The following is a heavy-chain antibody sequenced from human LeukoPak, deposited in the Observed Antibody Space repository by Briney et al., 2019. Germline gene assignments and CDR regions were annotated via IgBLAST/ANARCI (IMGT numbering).Heavy chain of an antibody. CDR2: IFYTGST. CDR3: ARGSAYCGGDCYHALGY. D-gene: IGHD2-21*02. J-gene: IGHJ4*02. CDR1: GGSISSSY. V-gene: IGHV4-59*12. Sequence: SETLSLTCTVSGGSISSSYWSWIRQPPGKGLEWIGYIFYTGSTDYNPSLKSRVTMSVDTSKNQFSLKLSSVTAADTAVYYCARGSAYCGGDCYHALGYWGQGTLVTVSS.